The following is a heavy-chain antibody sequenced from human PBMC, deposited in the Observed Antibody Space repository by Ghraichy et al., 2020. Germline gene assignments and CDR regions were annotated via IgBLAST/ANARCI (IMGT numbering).Heavy chain of an antibody. CDR2: ISWNSGSI. CDR3: AKDGGGEDEGVYYFDY. V-gene: IGHV3-9*01. J-gene: IGHJ4*02. D-gene: IGHD3-16*01. Sequence: GGSLRLSCAASGFTFDDYAMHWVRQAPGKGLEWVSGISWNSGSIGYADSVKGRFTISRDNAKNSLYLQMNSLRAEDTALYYCAKDGGGEDEGVYYFDYWGQGTLVTVSS. CDR1: GFTFDDYA.